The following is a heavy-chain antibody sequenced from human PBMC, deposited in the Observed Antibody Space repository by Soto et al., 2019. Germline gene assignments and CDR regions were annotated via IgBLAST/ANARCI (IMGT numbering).Heavy chain of an antibody. CDR2: IIPIFGTT. CDR3: ARSSGGVFGIIIEGSNWLAP. J-gene: IGHJ5*02. Sequence: GASVKVSCKASGGTFGSDAITWVRQAPGQGLEWVGRIIPIFGTTNYAQNLQGRVTISADKSTLTSYMELHSLRSEDTAVYYCARSSGGVFGIIIEGSNWLAPWGQGSLVTVSS. D-gene: IGHD3-16*02. V-gene: IGHV1-69*06. CDR1: GGTFGSDA.